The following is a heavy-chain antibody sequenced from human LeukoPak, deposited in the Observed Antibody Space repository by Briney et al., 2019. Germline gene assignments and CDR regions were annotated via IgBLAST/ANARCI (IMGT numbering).Heavy chain of an antibody. CDR1: GYFISSGYW. CDR3: ARRYCSSTNCYRRNDILFDY. D-gene: IGHD2-2*02. Sequence: SETLSLTCTVSGYFISSGYWWGWIRQPPGKGLEWIGYIYYNGSTNYNPSLKSRVTISVDTSKNQFSLKLSSVTAADTAVYYCARRYCSSTNCYRRNDILFDYWGQGTLVTVSS. J-gene: IGHJ4*02. V-gene: IGHV4-61*01. CDR2: IYYNGST.